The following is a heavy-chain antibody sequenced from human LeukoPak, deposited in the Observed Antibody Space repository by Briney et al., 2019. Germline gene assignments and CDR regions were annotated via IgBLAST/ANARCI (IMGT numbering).Heavy chain of an antibody. D-gene: IGHD1-1*01. J-gene: IGHJ6*02. CDR2: IAYDGSNK. CDR3: AKEKAIATINYGLDV. V-gene: IGHV3-30*18. CDR1: GFIFDTYG. Sequence: GGSLRLSCAASGFIFDTYGMLWVRQAPGKGLEWVAVIAYDGSNKVYADSVKGRFTISRDNSKNTLYLQMNSLRGEDTAVYYCAKEKAIATINYGLDVWAKGPRSPSP.